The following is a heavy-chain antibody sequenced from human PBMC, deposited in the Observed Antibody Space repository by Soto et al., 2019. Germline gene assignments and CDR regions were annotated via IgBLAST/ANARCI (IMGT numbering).Heavy chain of an antibody. J-gene: IGHJ6*02. V-gene: IGHV4-59*12. CDR2: IYYSGST. CDR1: GGSISSYY. D-gene: IGHD4-17*01. Sequence: SETLSLTCTVSGGSISSYYWSWIRQPPGKGLEWIGYIYYSGSTNYDPSLKSRVTISVDTSKNQFSLQLNSVTPEDTAVYYCARELTTVTKSDVYYYYGMDVWGQGTTVTVSS. CDR3: ARELTTVTKSDVYYYYGMDV.